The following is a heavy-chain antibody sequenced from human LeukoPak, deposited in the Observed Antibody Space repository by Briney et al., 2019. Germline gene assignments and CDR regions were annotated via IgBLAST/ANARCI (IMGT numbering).Heavy chain of an antibody. D-gene: IGHD3-16*01. V-gene: IGHV3-30*18. Sequence: GGSLRLPCAASGFTFSSYGMHWVRQAPGKGLEWVAVISYDGSNKYYADSVKGRFTISRDNSKNTLYLQMNSLRAEDTAVYYCAKGGRGDSLLSPNIDYWGQGTLVTVSS. CDR3: AKGGRGDSLLSPNIDY. J-gene: IGHJ4*02. CDR1: GFTFSSYG. CDR2: ISYDGSNK.